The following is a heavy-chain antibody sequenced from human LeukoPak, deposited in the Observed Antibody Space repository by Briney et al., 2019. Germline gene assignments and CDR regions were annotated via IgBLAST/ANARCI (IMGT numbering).Heavy chain of an antibody. D-gene: IGHD3-10*01. V-gene: IGHV4-34*01. CDR2: INRSGST. CDR1: GGSFSGYY. CDR3: ARDNSYGSGTFYYYYAMDV. Sequence: XTXXLTCAVYGGSFSGYYWSWIRQPPGKGLEWIGEINRSGSTNYNPSLKSRVTISVDTSKNQFSLRLSSVTAADTAVYYCARDNSYGSGTFYYYYAMDVWGQGTTVTVSS. J-gene: IGHJ6*02.